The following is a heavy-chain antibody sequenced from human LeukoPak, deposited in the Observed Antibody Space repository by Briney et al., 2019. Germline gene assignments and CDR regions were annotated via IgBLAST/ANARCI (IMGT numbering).Heavy chain of an antibody. J-gene: IGHJ4*02. CDR1: GFIFNNYG. CDR3: ARPRGSSTVR. D-gene: IGHD2-2*01. Sequence: KPGGSLRLSCAASGFIFNNYGMHWVRQAPGKGLEWVSSISTSSGYIYYADSVKGRFTISRDNAKNSLYLQMNSLRAEDTAVYYCARPRGSSTVRWGQGTLVTVSS. CDR2: ISTSSGYI. V-gene: IGHV3-21*01.